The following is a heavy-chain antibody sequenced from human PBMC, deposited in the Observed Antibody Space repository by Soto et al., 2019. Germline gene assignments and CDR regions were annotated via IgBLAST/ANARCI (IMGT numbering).Heavy chain of an antibody. CDR2: IYWDDDR. Sequence: QITLKESGPTLVKPTQVLTLTCSFSGFSLSTLGAGVGWVRQPPGKALEWLALIYWDDDRQYSPSLKTRLTTTNDTSKNQVVLTLTTMAPVDTGTYFCAHTHLTPGANAFEVWGQGTIVTVSS. V-gene: IGHV2-5*02. CDR3: AHTHLTPGANAFEV. CDR1: GFSLSTLGAG. J-gene: IGHJ3*01.